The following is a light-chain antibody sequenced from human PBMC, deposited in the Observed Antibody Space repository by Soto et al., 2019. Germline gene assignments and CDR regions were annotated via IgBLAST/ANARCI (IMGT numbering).Light chain of an antibody. V-gene: IGKV1-5*03. CDR3: QQYNSSPWT. CDR1: RSIISL. Sequence: DIQMTQSPSTLSASVGDRVTVTCRASRSIISLVAWYQQKPGKAPKLLIYKASALESVVPSMFSGSGSGTEFTLTISSLQPDDFATYYCQQYNSSPWTFGQGTKVEVK. J-gene: IGKJ1*01. CDR2: KAS.